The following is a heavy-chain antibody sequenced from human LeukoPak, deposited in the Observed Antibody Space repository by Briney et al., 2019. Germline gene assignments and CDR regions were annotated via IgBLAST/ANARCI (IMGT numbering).Heavy chain of an antibody. CDR1: GGTFSSYA. V-gene: IGHV1-69*01. CDR2: IIPIFGTA. D-gene: IGHD2-15*01. CDR3: ARPRLRRSDYCYYYMDV. J-gene: IGHJ6*03. Sequence: SVKVSCKASGGTFSSYAISWVRQAPGQGLEWMGGIIPIFGTANYAQKFQGRVTITADESTSTAYMELSSLRSEDTAVYYCARPRLRRSDYCYYYMDVWGKGTTVTVSS.